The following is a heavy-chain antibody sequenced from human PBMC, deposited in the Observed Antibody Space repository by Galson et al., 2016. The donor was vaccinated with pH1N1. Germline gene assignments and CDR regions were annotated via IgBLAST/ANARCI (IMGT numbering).Heavy chain of an antibody. J-gene: IGHJ4*02. CDR2: ISSSGDNI. Sequence: SLRLSCAASGFTFSIFAMHWVRQAPGEGLEWVAVISSSGDNIFYADSVKGRFTISRDSSKNTLYLQMNNLRPEDTAFYYCARVRSSGYNYAQQFVDRGQGTLVTVSS. D-gene: IGHD5-18*01. V-gene: IGHV3-30-3*01. CDR1: GFTFSIFA. CDR3: ARVRSSGYNYAQQFVD.